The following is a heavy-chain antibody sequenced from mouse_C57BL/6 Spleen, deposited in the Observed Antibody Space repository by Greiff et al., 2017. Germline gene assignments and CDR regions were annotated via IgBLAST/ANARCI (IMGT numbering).Heavy chain of an antibody. D-gene: IGHD2-4*01. CDR2: IYPGSGST. CDR3: ARSPYDYDVYYYAMDY. J-gene: IGHJ4*01. V-gene: IGHV1-55*01. CDR1: GYTFTSYW. Sequence: VQLQQPGAELVKPGASVKMSCKASGYTFTSYWITWVKQRPGQGLEWIGDIYPGSGSTNYNEKFKSKATLTVDTSSSTAYMQLSSLTSEDSAVYYCARSPYDYDVYYYAMDYWGQGTSVTVSS.